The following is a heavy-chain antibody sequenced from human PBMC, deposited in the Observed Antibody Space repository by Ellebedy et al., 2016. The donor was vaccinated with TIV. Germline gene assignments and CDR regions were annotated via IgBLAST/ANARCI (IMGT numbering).Heavy chain of an antibody. Sequence: MLSETLSLTCVVKGGSFNGYFWRWILQSPGTGLEWLGEIIPSGIANYNPSLKSRVTLSADTSKTQFSLNLRTVTAAETAVYYCARTDPWQPINDWGKGILVSVSS. CDR3: ARTDPWQPIND. V-gene: IGHV4-34*12. J-gene: IGHJ4*02. CDR1: GGSFNGYF. CDR2: IIPSGIA. D-gene: IGHD2-21*02.